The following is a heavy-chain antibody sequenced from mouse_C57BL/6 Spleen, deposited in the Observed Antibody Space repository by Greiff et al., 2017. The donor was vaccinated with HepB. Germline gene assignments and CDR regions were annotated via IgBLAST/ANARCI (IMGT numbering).Heavy chain of an antibody. V-gene: IGHV1-81*01. CDR2: IYPRSGNT. D-gene: IGHD1-1*01. Sequence: VQVVESGAELARPGASVKLSCKASGYTFTSYGISWVKQRTGQGLEWIGEIYPRSGNTYYNEKFKGKATLTADKSSSTAYMELRSLTSEDSAVYFCARSYYGSSYYFDYWGQGTTLTVSS. CDR1: GYTFTSYG. J-gene: IGHJ2*01. CDR3: ARSYYGSSYYFDY.